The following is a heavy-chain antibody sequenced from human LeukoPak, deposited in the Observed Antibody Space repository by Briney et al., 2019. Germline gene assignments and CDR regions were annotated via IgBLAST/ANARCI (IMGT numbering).Heavy chain of an antibody. D-gene: IGHD4-17*01. Sequence: GGSLRLSCVTSGFTFSSNWMSWVRVAPGKGLEWVSNIKQDGSEQYNVASLKGRFTISRDNAKNSLYLQMNSLRAEDTAVYYCGRQTDYGEFDYWGQGTVVTVSS. V-gene: IGHV3-7*01. CDR2: IKQDGSEQ. CDR1: GFTFSSNW. J-gene: IGHJ4*02. CDR3: GRQTDYGEFDY.